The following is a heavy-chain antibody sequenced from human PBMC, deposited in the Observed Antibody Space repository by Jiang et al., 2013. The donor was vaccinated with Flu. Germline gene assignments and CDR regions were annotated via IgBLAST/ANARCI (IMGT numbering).Heavy chain of an antibody. V-gene: IGHV4-61*01. J-gene: IGHJ6*02. D-gene: IGHD5-12*01. CDR3: ARDQREYSGYDFYYGMDV. Sequence: GLVKPSETLSLTCSVFGASVSSGTSYWSWIRQPPGKGLEWIGYIYHSGSTNYNPSLKSRVTISVDKSENQFSLKLSSVTAADTAVYYCARDQREYSGYDFYYGMDVWGQGTTVTVSS. CDR2: IYHSGST. CDR1: GASVSSGTSY.